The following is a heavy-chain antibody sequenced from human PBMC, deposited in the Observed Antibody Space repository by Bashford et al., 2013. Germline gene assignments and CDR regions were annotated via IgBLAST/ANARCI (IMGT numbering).Heavy chain of an antibody. Sequence: SETLSLTCSVSGASVSSGTYFWSWLRQPPGKGLEWIGYVYYSGSTKYNPALKSRVTISVDTSKNQLSLQLTSVTAADTGVFYCARSQRVSLIRGFMPSYYYPDYWGQGTLVTVSS. J-gene: IGHJ4*02. CDR2: VYYSGST. D-gene: IGHD3-10*01. V-gene: IGHV4-61*01. CDR3: ARSQRVSLIRGFMPSYYYPDY. CDR1: GASVSSGTYF.